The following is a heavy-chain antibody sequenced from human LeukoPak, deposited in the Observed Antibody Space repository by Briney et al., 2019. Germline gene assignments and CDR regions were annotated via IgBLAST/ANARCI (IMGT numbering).Heavy chain of an antibody. CDR3: AKGRACTNGVCHFDY. CDR2: ISTSCGST. D-gene: IGHD2-8*01. CDR1: GFTFSSYD. J-gene: IGHJ4*02. V-gene: IGHV3-23*01. Sequence: GGSLRLSCAASGFTFSSYDMSWVRQAPGKGLEWVSVISTSCGSTYHADSVKGRFIISRDNSKNTLYLQMNSLRAEDTAAYYCAKGRACTNGVCHFDYWGRGTLVTVSS.